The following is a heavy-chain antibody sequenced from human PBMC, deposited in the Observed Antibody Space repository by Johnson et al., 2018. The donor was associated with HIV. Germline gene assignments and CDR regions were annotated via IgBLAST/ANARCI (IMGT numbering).Heavy chain of an antibody. CDR3: AKDHWDYDFWSGYLTGAFDI. CDR2: ISGSGGST. V-gene: IGHV3-23*04. Sequence: VQLVESGGGVVQPGRSLRLSCAASGFTFSSYAMSWVRQAPGTGLEWVSAISGSGGSTYYADSVKGRFPISRDNSKNTRYLQMNDLGAEDPAVYYCAKDHWDYDFWSGYLTGAFDIGGQGTMVTVSS. J-gene: IGHJ3*02. CDR1: GFTFSSYA. D-gene: IGHD3-3*01.